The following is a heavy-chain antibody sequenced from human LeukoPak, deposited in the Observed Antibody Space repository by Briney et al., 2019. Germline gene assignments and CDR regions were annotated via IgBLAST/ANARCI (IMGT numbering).Heavy chain of an antibody. D-gene: IGHD3-3*02. CDR3: ARDRSIYYMDV. V-gene: IGHV4-34*01. J-gene: IGHJ6*03. Sequence: SETLSLTCAVYGGSFSGYYWSWIRQLPGKGLEWIGEINHSGSTNYNPSLKSRVTISVDTSKNQFSLKLSSVTAADTAVYYCARDRSIYYMDVWGKGTTVTVSS. CDR2: INHSGST. CDR1: GGSFSGYY.